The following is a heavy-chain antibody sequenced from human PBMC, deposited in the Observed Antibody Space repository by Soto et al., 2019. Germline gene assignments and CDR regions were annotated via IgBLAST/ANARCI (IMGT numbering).Heavy chain of an antibody. V-gene: IGHV3-21*01. Sequence: DVQLVESGGGLVKPGGSLRLSCVASGPTFSTYDMNWIRQTPGKGLEWVSSITSSGSYIHYADSVQGRFTVSSDNAKNSMYLQMNSLRVEYRAVYFCARDESAGSSTSNWGQGTLVTVSS. J-gene: IGHJ4*02. CDR1: GPTFSTYD. D-gene: IGHD2-2*01. CDR3: ARDESAGSSTSN. CDR2: ITSSGSYI.